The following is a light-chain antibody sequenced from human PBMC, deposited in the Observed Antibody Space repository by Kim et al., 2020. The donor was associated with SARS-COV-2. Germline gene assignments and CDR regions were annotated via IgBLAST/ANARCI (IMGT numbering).Light chain of an antibody. V-gene: IGKV1-9*01. CDR2: AAS. CDR3: QQVKTFPHT. Sequence: SASVGDKVTITCRASRDISCFLAWYQQIPGKAPKLLIHAASTLYSGAPSRFSGSGSATHFTLTISSLQPEDFGSYYCQQVKTFPHTFGQGTKLEI. J-gene: IGKJ2*01. CDR1: RDISCF.